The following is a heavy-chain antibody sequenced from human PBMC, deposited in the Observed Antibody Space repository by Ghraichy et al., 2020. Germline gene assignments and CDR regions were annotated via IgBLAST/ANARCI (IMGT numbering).Heavy chain of an antibody. J-gene: IGHJ3*02. CDR2: ISSSSSTI. D-gene: IGHD3-22*01. V-gene: IGHV3-48*02. CDR3: ARDDYYDSSGYLPVKAFDI. Sequence: GGSLRLSCAASGFTFSSYSMNWVRQAPGKGLEWVSYISSSSSTIYYADSVKGRFTISRDNAKNSLYLQMNSLRDEDTAVYYCARDDYYDSSGYLPVKAFDIWGQGTMVTVSS. CDR1: GFTFSSYS.